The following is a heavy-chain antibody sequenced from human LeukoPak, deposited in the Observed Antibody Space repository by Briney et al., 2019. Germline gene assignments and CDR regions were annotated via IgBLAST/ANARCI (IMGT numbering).Heavy chain of an antibody. V-gene: IGHV3-73*01. CDR1: GFTFSGSA. Sequence: GGSLRLSRAASGFTFSGSAIHWVRQASGKGLEWVGRIRSKAKSYATSYGPSVTGRVTISRHDSQNTAYLQINSLRSGDTAVYYCTTDSDPDRPPYYFYYMAVWGRGTTVTVSS. D-gene: IGHD2-21*01. J-gene: IGHJ6*03. CDR2: IRSKAKSYAT. CDR3: TTDSDPDRPPYYFYYMAV.